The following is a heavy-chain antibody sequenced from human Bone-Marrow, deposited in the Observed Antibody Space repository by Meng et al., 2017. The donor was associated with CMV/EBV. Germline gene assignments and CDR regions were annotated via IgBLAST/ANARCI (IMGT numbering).Heavy chain of an antibody. J-gene: IGHJ4*02. CDR3: ARFACDFWSGYPRYYFDY. Sequence: GGSLRLSCKGSGYSFTSYWIGWVRQMPGKGLEWMGIIYPGDSDTRYSPSFQGQVTISADKSISTAYLQWSSLKASDTAMYYCARFACDFWSGYPRYYFDYWGQGTRVTVSS. CDR2: IYPGDSDT. V-gene: IGHV5-51*01. D-gene: IGHD3-3*01. CDR1: GYSFTSYW.